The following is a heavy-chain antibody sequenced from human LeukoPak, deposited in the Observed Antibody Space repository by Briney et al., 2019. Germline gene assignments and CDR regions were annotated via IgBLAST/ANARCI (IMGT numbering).Heavy chain of an antibody. D-gene: IGHD6-19*01. Sequence: GGSLRLPCAASGFTFRSYNMNWVRQAPGKGLEWVSYISSSSSDIYYADSVKGRFTISRDNARNSLYLQMNSLRAEDTAVYYCARGVSSGWYLEDYWGQGTLVTVSS. J-gene: IGHJ4*02. CDR1: GFTFRSYN. V-gene: IGHV3-48*01. CDR3: ARGVSSGWYLEDY. CDR2: ISSSSSDI.